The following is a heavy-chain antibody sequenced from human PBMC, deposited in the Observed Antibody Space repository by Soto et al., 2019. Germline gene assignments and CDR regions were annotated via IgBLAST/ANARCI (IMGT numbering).Heavy chain of an antibody. CDR2: ISSSSSSYI. CDR1: GFTFSSYS. V-gene: IGHV3-21*01. D-gene: IGHD3-16*01. J-gene: IGHJ3*02. CDR3: ASFMTLLDAFDI. Sequence: EVQLVESGGGLVKPGGSLRLSCAASGFTFSSYSMNWVRQAPGKGLEWVSSISSSSSSYIYYADSVKGRFTISRDNAKNSLYLQMNSLRAEYTAVYYCASFMTLLDAFDIWGQGTMVTVSS.